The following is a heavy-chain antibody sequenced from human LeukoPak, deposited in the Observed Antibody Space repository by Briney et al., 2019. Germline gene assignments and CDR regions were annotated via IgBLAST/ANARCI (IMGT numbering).Heavy chain of an antibody. CDR1: GYTFTSYY. D-gene: IGHD6-6*01. J-gene: IGHJ4*02. CDR3: ARVASIAARRDFDY. Sequence: ASVKVSCKASGYTFTSYYMHWVRQAPGQGLEWMGWINPNSGGTNYAQKFQGRVTMTRDTSISTAYMELSRLRSDDTAVYYCARVASIAARRDFDYWGQGTLVTVSS. CDR2: INPNSGGT. V-gene: IGHV1-2*02.